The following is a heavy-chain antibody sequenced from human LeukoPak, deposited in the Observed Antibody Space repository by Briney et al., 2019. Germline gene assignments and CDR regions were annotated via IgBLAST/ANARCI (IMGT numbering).Heavy chain of an antibody. CDR1: GFTFSDYY. V-gene: IGHV3-11*01. CDR2: ISSSGSTI. CDR3: ARDFETTVIIFDY. Sequence: GGSLRLSCAASGFTFSDYYMSWIRQAPGKGLEWVSYISSSGSTIYYADSVKGRFTISRDNAKNSLYLQMNSLRAEDTAVYYCARDFETTVIIFDYWGQGTLVTVSS. J-gene: IGHJ4*02. D-gene: IGHD4-17*01.